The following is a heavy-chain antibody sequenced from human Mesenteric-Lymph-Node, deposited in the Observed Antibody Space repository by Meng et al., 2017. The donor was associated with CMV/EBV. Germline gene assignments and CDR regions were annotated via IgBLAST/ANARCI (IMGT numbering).Heavy chain of an antibody. V-gene: IGHV4-34*01. Sequence: GSLRLSCAVYGGSFSGYYWSWIRQPPGKGLEWIGEINHSGSTNYNPSLKSRVTISVDTSKNQFSLKLSSVTAADTAVYYCARGLINYGMDVWGQGTTVTVSS. CDR1: GGSFSGYY. CDR2: INHSGST. D-gene: IGHD2-8*01. CDR3: ARGLINYGMDV. J-gene: IGHJ6*02.